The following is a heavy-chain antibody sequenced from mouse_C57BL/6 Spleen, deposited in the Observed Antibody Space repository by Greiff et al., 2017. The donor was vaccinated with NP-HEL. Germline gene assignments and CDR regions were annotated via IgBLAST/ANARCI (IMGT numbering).Heavy chain of an antibody. CDR3: ARRVGNYYGYAMDY. CDR2: IDPSDSYT. D-gene: IGHD1-1*01. Sequence: QVQLQQPGAELVKPGASVKLSCKASGYTFTSYWMQWVKQRPGQGLEWIGEIDPSDSYTNYNQKFKGKATLTVDTSSSTAYMQLSSLTSEDSAVYHCARRVGNYYGYAMDYWGQGTSVTVSS. CDR1: GYTFTSYW. V-gene: IGHV1-50*01. J-gene: IGHJ4*01.